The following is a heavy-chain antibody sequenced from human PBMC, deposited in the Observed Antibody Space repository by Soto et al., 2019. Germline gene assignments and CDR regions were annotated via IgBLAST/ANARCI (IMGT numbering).Heavy chain of an antibody. D-gene: IGHD6-13*01. J-gene: IGHJ5*02. CDR2: ISSSSSYI. CDR3: ARVGAAAGTFGWFDP. Sequence: GGSLRLSCAASGFTFSSYSMNWVRQAPGKGLEWVSSISSSSSYIYYADSVKGRFTISRDNAKNSLYLQMNSLRAEDTAVYYCARVGAAAGTFGWFDPWGQGTLVTVSS. CDR1: GFTFSSYS. V-gene: IGHV3-21*01.